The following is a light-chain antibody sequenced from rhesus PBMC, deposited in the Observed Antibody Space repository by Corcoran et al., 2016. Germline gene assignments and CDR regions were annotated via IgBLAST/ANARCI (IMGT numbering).Light chain of an antibody. CDR2: DAS. CDR1: QSVTSR. Sequence: EVVMTQSPATLSLSPGERATLSCRASQSVTSRLAWYQQKPGQAPRLLIYDASRRATGTPDRFSGSGSGTEFTLTSSSLEPEVVGLYYCQRHDDWPPLTFGGGTKVEIK. J-gene: IGKJ4*01. V-gene: IGKV3-42*01. CDR3: QRHDDWPPLT.